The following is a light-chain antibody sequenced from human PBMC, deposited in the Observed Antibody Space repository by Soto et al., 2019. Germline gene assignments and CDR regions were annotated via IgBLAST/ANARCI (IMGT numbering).Light chain of an antibody. CDR1: QSVSSN. CDR2: GAS. J-gene: IGKJ1*01. Sequence: EIVMTQSPATLSVSPGERATLSCRASQSVSSNLAWYQQKPGQAPRLLIYGASTRATGIPARFGRGGSGTDYTVTFTSLQTEDLAVYDGQQYDNRTWTCGQGTKVDTK. CDR3: QQYDNRTWT. V-gene: IGKV3-15*01.